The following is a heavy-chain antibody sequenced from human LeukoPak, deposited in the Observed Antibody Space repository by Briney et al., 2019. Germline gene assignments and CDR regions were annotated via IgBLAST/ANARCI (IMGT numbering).Heavy chain of an antibody. CDR1: GGSISSSTYY. D-gene: IGHD3-16*01. V-gene: IGHV4-39*07. J-gene: IGHJ3*02. CDR3: VRDGGRWPHYAFDI. CDR2: IYHDGST. Sequence: SETLSLTCTVSGGSISSSTYYWGWIRQPPGKGLEWIGNIYHDGSTYYNPSLKSRVTISIDTSKNQFSLNLSSVTAADTAVYYCVRDGGRWPHYAFDIWGHGTMVTVSS.